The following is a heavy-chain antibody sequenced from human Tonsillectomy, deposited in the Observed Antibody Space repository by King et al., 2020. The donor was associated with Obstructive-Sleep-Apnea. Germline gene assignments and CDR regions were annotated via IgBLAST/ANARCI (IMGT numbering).Heavy chain of an antibody. Sequence: VQLVESGGGLVKPGGSLRLSCAASGFTFSNAWMSWVRQAPGKGLEWVGRIKSKTDGGTTDYAAPAKGRFTISRDDSKNTLYLQMNSLKTEDTAVYYCTNDIAVAGTDYWGQGTLVTVSS. J-gene: IGHJ4*02. D-gene: IGHD6-19*01. CDR2: IKSKTDGGTT. CDR1: GFTFSNAW. CDR3: TNDIAVAGTDY. V-gene: IGHV3-15*01.